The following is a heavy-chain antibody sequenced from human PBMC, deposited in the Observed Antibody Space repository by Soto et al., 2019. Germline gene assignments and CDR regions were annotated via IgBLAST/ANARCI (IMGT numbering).Heavy chain of an antibody. D-gene: IGHD2-15*01. Sequence: GESLKISCNASGFSLNTYWIGWVRQKPGKGLEWMGSIFPGDSDTRYSPSFQGQVIISADRSISTAYLQWRSLKASDTAIYYCAKWGLTSGEYYYYGMDVWGQGTTVTVSS. V-gene: IGHV5-51*01. J-gene: IGHJ6*02. CDR3: AKWGLTSGEYYYYGMDV. CDR2: IFPGDSDT. CDR1: GFSLNTYW.